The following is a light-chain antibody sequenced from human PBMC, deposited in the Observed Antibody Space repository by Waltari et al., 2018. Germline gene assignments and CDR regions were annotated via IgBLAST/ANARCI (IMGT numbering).Light chain of an antibody. CDR2: WAS. V-gene: IGKV4-1*01. J-gene: IGKJ1*01. Sequence: DIVMTQSPDSLDVAPGERGIFNCKSSQTVLYSSNNKNYLSWYQQKPGQPPKLLLYWASTRQSGVPDRFSGSGSGTDFTLTISSLQTEDVAVYYCQQYYSTPWTFGQGTKVEIK. CDR3: QQYYSTPWT. CDR1: QTVLYSSNNKNY.